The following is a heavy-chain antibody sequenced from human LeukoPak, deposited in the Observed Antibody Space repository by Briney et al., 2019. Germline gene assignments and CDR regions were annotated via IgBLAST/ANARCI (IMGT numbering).Heavy chain of an antibody. CDR2: INPNSGGT. CDR3: ARSWPDTAMVSSLHYDY. J-gene: IGHJ4*02. CDR1: GYTFTGYY. D-gene: IGHD5-18*01. Sequence: GASVKVSCKASGYTFTGYYMHWVRQAPGQGLEWMGWINPNSGGTNYAQKSQGRVTMTRDTSISTAYMELSRLRSDDTAVYYCARSWPDTAMVSSLHYDYWGQGTLVTVSS. V-gene: IGHV1-2*02.